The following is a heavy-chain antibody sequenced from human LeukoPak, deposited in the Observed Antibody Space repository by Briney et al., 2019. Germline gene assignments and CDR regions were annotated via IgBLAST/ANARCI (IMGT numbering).Heavy chain of an antibody. V-gene: IGHV5-10-1*01. D-gene: IGHD2-2*01. CDR3: AGTGYCSSTSCYSWFDP. CDR2: IDPSDSYT. Sequence: GESLKISCKGSGYSFTSYWIGWVRQMPGKGLEWMGRIDPSDSYTNYSPSFQGHVTISADKSISTAYLQWSSLKASDTAMYYCAGTGYCSSTSCYSWFDPWGQGTLVTVSS. J-gene: IGHJ5*02. CDR1: GYSFTSYW.